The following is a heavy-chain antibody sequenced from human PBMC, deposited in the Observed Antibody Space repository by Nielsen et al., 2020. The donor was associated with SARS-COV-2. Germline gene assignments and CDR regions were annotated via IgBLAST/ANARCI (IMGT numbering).Heavy chain of an antibody. J-gene: IGHJ5*02. CDR2: IYSGGST. CDR1: GGSISSSSYY. Sequence: ETLSLTCTVSGGSISSSSYYWGWIRQPPGKGLEWVSVIYSGGSTYYADSVKGRFTISRDNSKNTLYLQMNSLRAEDTAVYYCARGGSPFDPWGQGTLVTVSS. V-gene: IGHV3-66*01. CDR3: ARGGSPFDP.